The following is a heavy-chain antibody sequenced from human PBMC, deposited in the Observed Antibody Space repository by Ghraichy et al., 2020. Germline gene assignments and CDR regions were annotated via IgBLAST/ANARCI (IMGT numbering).Heavy chain of an antibody. V-gene: IGHV4-34*01. CDR2: INHSGST. CDR3: ARRFEH. CDR1: GGSFSGYY. D-gene: IGHD3-3*01. J-gene: IGHJ3*01. Sequence: SETLSLTCAVYGGSFSGYYWSWIRQPPGKGLEWIGEINHSGSTNYNPSLKSRVTISVDTSKNQFSLKLSSVTAADTAVYYCARRFEHWGQGTMVTVSS.